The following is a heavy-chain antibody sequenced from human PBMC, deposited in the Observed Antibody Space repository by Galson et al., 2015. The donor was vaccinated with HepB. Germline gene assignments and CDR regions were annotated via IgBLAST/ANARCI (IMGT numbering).Heavy chain of an antibody. D-gene: IGHD6-19*01. Sequence: ETLSLTCTVSGGSISGYYWNWVRQPPGKGLEWIAYISDTGNTNYNPSLKSRVTISIDTSKRQFSLKVKSVTAADTAVYYCGRHHYWDSSGGWFDPWGQGTLVTVSS. CDR2: ISDTGNT. CDR3: GRHHYWDSSGGWFDP. J-gene: IGHJ5*02. V-gene: IGHV4-59*08. CDR1: GGSISGYY.